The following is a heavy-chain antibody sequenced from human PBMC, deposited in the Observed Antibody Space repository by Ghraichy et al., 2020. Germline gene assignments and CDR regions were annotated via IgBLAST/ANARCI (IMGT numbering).Heavy chain of an antibody. CDR1: GGSFSGYY. J-gene: IGHJ3*02. CDR2: INHSGST. V-gene: IGHV4-34*01. CDR3: ARGTPGDHDAFDI. Sequence: SQTLSLTCAVYGGSFSGYYWSWIHQPPGKGLEWIGDINHSGSTNYNPSLKSRVTISVDTSKNQFSLKLSSVTAADTAVYYCARGTPGDHDAFDIWGQGTMVTVSS.